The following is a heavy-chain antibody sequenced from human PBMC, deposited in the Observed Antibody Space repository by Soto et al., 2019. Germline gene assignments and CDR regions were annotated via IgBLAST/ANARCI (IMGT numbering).Heavy chain of an antibody. CDR2: IYYSGST. CDR3: ARYEQLVTPFDY. D-gene: IGHD6-13*01. V-gene: IGHV4-39*07. CDR1: VGSISSSSYY. J-gene: IGHJ4*02. Sequence: SETLSLTCTVSVGSISSSSYYWGWIRQPPGKGLEWIGSIYYSGSTYYNPSLKSRVTISVDTSKNQFSLQWSSLKASDTAMYYCARYEQLVTPFDYWGQGTLVTVSS.